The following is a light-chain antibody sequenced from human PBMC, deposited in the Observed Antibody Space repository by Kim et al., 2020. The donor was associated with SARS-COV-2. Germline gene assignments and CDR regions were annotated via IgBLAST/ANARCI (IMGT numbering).Light chain of an antibody. CDR1: GGSIATNY. V-gene: IGLV6-57*03. CDR2: ENN. Sequence: NFMLTQPHSVSETPGKTVTISCTRSGGSIATNYVQWYQQRPGSAPTTLIYENNHRPSGVPDRFSGSIDGSSNSASLTISGLKNEDEADYSCQSYDRLSQVFGGGTQLTVL. CDR3: QSYDRLSQV. J-gene: IGLJ3*02.